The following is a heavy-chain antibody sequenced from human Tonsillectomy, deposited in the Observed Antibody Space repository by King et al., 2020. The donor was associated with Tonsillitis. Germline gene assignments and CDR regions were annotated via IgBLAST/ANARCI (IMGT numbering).Heavy chain of an antibody. D-gene: IGHD3-3*01. Sequence: VQLVESGGGLVQPGGSLRLSCAASGFTFSSYWMSWVRQAPGKGLEWVANIKQDGSEKYYVDSVKGRFTISRDNAKNSLYLQMNSLRAEDTAVYYCARGRDRTSGYCNYVDYWGQGTLVTVSS. CDR1: GFTFSSYW. J-gene: IGHJ4*02. V-gene: IGHV3-7*01. CDR2: IKQDGSEK. CDR3: ARGRDRTSGYCNYVDY.